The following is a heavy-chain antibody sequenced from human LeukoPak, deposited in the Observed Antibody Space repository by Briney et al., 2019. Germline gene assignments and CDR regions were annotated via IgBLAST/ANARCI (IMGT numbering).Heavy chain of an antibody. V-gene: IGHV3-48*03. CDR2: ISSSGGTI. D-gene: IGHD3-22*01. J-gene: IGHJ4*02. CDR3: VRGGGRGDYNERYYFDY. Sequence: GGSLRLSCAASGLSFSFYEMSWVRQAPGKGLEWVSYISSSGGTIFYSDSVKGRFTISGDNAKNSLQLQMNSLRAEDTAVYYCVRGGGRGDYNERYYFDYWGQGTLVTVSS. CDR1: GLSFSFYE.